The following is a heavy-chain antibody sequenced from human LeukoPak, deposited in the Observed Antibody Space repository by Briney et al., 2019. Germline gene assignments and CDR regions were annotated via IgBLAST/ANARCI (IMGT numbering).Heavy chain of an antibody. CDR1: GFTFSSHA. Sequence: GGSLRLSCAASGFTFSSHAMNWVRQAPGKGLEWVSNIGSSGSSIYYGDSVKGRFTISRDNAKNTLFLQMDRLRAEDTAVYYCAREGENSSSFLGFYMDVWGKGTTVTVSS. CDR3: AREGENSSSFLGFYMDV. J-gene: IGHJ6*03. V-gene: IGHV3-48*03. D-gene: IGHD6-6*01. CDR2: IGSSGSSI.